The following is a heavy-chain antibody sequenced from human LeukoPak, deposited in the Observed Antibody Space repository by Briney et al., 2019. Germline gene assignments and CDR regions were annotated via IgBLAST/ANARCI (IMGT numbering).Heavy chain of an antibody. V-gene: IGHV1-2*02. CDR1: GYTFTDSY. D-gene: IGHD2-2*02. CDR2: ISGNSGAT. J-gene: IGHJ4*02. CDR3: ASGDKSSGYTIFHH. Sequence: GSVKVSCKASGYTFTDSYMHWVRQAPGQGLEWMGWISGNSGATDYAQRLQGRVTMTRDTSISTAYMELSRLTSDDTAVYYCASGDKSSGYTIFHHWGQGTLVTVSS.